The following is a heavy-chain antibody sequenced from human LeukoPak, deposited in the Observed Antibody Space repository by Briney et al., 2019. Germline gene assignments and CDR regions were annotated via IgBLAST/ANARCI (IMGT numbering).Heavy chain of an antibody. V-gene: IGHV1-18*01. J-gene: IGHJ3*01. CDR1: GYAFNKYG. D-gene: IGHD3-10*01. CDR3: ARDRSGSLVAFDF. Sequence: ASVKVSCKASGYAFNKYGIGWLRQAPGQNLEWMGWSSTYNGDRKSAQKFQGRVTMTTDTPTSTAYMELRSLRSDDTAMYYCARDRSGSLVAFDFWGPGTMVTVSS. CDR2: SSTYNGDR.